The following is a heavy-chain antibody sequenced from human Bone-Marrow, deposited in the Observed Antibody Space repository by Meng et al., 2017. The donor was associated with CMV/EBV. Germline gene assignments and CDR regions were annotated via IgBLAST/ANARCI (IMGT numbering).Heavy chain of an antibody. V-gene: IGHV3-7*04. J-gene: IGHJ4*02. Sequence: GGSLRLSCAASGFTLSSYWMSWVRQAPGKGLEWVANIKKDGSEKNYVDSVEGRFTISRDNAKNSLYLQMSSLRAEDTAVYFCARGRQWRVWGDWGQGTLVTVCS. CDR2: IKKDGSEK. CDR3: ARGRQWRVWGD. D-gene: IGHD6-19*01. CDR1: GFTLSSYW.